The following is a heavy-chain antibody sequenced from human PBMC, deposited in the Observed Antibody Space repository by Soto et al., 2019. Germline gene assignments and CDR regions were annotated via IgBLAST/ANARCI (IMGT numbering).Heavy chain of an antibody. CDR3: ARDTTLTTAYYYGMDV. D-gene: IGHD3-3*01. J-gene: IGHJ6*02. Sequence: SETLSLTCAVSGDSISSGFHWAWIRQPPGKGLEWVASIYHSGTTYYNPSLTSRVTISVDTSKNQFSLKLSSVTAADTAVYYCARDTTLTTAYYYGMDVWGQGTTVTVSS. CDR2: IYHSGTT. V-gene: IGHV4-38-2*02. CDR1: GDSISSGFH.